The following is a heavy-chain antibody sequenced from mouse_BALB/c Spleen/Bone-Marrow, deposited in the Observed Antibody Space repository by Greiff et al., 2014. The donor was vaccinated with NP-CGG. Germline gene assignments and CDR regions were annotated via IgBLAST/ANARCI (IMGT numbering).Heavy chain of an antibody. CDR1: GYSITSGYS. CDR2: IHYSGRT. V-gene: IGHV3-1*02. J-gene: IGHJ4*01. Sequence: DVKLQESGPDLVKPSQSLSLTCTVTGYSITSGYSWHWIRQFPGNKLEWMGYIHYSGRTNYNPSLKSRISITRDTSKNQFFLQLNSVTTEDTATYCCTRDDYDVMDYWGQGTSVTVSS. CDR3: TRDDYDVMDY.